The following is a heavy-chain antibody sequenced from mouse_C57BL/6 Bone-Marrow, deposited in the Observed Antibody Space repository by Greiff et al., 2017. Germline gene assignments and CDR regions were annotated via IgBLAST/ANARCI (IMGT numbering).Heavy chain of an antibody. V-gene: IGHV2-2*01. CDR2: IWSGGST. CDR1: GFSLTSYG. J-gene: IGHJ4*01. Sequence: QVQLKESGPGLVQPSQSLSITCTVSGFSLTSYGVHWVRQSPGKGLEWLGVIWSGGSTDYNADFISRLSISKDNSKSQVFFKMNSLQADDTAIYYCARNLSITTVVPFYAMDYWGQGTSVTVSS. D-gene: IGHD1-1*01. CDR3: ARNLSITTVVPFYAMDY.